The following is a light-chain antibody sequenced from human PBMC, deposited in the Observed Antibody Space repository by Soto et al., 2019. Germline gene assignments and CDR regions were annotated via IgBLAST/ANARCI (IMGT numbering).Light chain of an antibody. CDR1: QTIIRY. Sequence: DIQMTQSPSSLSASIGDRVTITCRASQTIIRYLNWYQQKPGKAPRLLIYAASSLQSGVPSRFSGSGSGTDFTLTVRSLQPEDFATYYCQQSYKSPRTFGQGTRVEIK. V-gene: IGKV1-39*01. CDR3: QQSYKSPRT. CDR2: AAS. J-gene: IGKJ1*01.